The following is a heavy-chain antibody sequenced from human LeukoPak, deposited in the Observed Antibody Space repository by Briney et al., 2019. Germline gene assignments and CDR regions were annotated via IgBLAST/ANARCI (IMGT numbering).Heavy chain of an antibody. J-gene: IGHJ3*02. CDR2: IYPGDSDT. Sequence: GESLKISCKGSGYSFTSYWICWVRQMPGKGLEWMGIIYPGDSDTRYSPSFQGQVTISADKSISTAYLQWSSLKASDTAMYYCARPGPATTVTDAFDIWGQGTMVTVSS. CDR3: ARPGPATTVTDAFDI. CDR1: GYSFTSYW. V-gene: IGHV5-51*01. D-gene: IGHD4-17*01.